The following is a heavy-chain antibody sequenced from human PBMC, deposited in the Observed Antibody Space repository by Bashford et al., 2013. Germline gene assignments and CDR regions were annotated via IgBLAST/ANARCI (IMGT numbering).Heavy chain of an antibody. J-gene: IGHJ5*02. D-gene: IGHD1-26*01. CDR2: IYYSGSA. CDR1: GGSVSSGSYY. V-gene: IGHV4-61*01. Sequence: SETLSLTCTVSGGSVSSGSYYWSWIRQPPGKGLEWIGYIYYSGSAKYNPSLRGRVSISVDTSKNQFSLTLSSVTAADTALYYCGRGGGTYGVGSWGQGTLVTVSS. CDR3: GRGGGTYGVGS.